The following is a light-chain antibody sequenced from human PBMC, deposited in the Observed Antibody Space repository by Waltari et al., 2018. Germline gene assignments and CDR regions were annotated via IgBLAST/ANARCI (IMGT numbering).Light chain of an antibody. Sequence: IQMTQSPSSLSASIGDTITVTCRASQNIRTYLNWYQQKPGKAPKLLIYAASTLQNGVQSRFSGSGSGTDFTLTISCLQSEDFATYYCQQYYSYPRTFGQGTKVEIK. V-gene: IGKV1-6*02. CDR1: QNIRTY. J-gene: IGKJ1*01. CDR3: QQYYSYPRT. CDR2: AAS.